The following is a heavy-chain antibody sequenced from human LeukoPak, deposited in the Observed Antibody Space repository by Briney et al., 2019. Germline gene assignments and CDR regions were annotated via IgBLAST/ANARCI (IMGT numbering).Heavy chain of an antibody. V-gene: IGHV3-33*01. J-gene: IGHJ5*02. Sequence: PGGSLRLSCAASGFTFSSYGMHWVRQAPGKGLEWVAVIWYDGSNKYYADSVKGRFTIPRDNSKHTLYLQMNSLRAEDTAVYYCARDTLAVADNNWFDPWGQGTLVTVSS. CDR1: GFTFSSYG. CDR2: IWYDGSNK. D-gene: IGHD6-19*01. CDR3: ARDTLAVADNNWFDP.